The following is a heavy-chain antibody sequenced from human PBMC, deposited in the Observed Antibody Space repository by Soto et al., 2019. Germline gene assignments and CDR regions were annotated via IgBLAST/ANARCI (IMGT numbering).Heavy chain of an antibody. V-gene: IGHV1-8*01. CDR2: MNPYSGNT. CDR1: GYTFTSHD. D-gene: IGHD4-4*01. CDR3: ARASESVTARSTAYFFDS. Sequence: ASVKVSCKASGYTFTSHDINWVRQAPGQGLEWMGWMNPYSGNTGYAQKFQGRVSMTRNTSISIAYVELSSLRSEDTAVYYCARASESVTARSTAYFFDSWAQGTLVTVSS. J-gene: IGHJ4*02.